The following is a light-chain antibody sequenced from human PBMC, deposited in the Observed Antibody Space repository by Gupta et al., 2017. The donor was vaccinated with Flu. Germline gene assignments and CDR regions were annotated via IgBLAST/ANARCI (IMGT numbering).Light chain of an antibody. CDR2: SNY. J-gene: IGLJ3*02. Sequence: QSVLTQPPSASGTPGQRITISCSGSSSNIGNNAVTWYQHVPGTAPKLLLYSNYQRPSGVPDRFSGSKSGTSASLAISGLQSEDEADYYCAAWDDSVNGWVFGGGTKLTVL. V-gene: IGLV1-44*01. CDR1: SSNIGNNA. CDR3: AAWDDSVNGWV.